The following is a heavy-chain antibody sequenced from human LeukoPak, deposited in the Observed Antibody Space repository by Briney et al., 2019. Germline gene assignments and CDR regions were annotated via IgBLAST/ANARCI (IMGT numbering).Heavy chain of an antibody. CDR2: IYYSGST. D-gene: IGHD2-21*02. V-gene: IGHV4-39*07. CDR3: AREGLYCGGDCYHSPVNYYYGMDV. CDR1: GGSISSSSYY. J-gene: IGHJ6*02. Sequence: SETLSLTCTVFGGSISSSSYYWGWIRQPPGKGLEWIGSIYYSGSTYYNPSLKSRVTISVDTSKNQFSLKLSSVTAADTAVYYCAREGLYCGGDCYHSPVNYYYGMDVWGQGTTVTVSS.